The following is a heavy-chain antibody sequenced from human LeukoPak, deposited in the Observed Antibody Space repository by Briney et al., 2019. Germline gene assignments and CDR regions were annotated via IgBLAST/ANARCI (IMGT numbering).Heavy chain of an antibody. Sequence: SETLSLTCTVSGGSISSYYWSWIRQPPGKGLEWIGEINHSGSTNYNPSLKSRVTLSVDTSKNQFSLKLSSVTAADTAVYYCARVRQQWLVRGNWFDPWGQGTLVTVSS. J-gene: IGHJ5*02. CDR2: INHSGST. CDR1: GGSISSYY. CDR3: ARVRQQWLVRGNWFDP. V-gene: IGHV4-34*01. D-gene: IGHD6-19*01.